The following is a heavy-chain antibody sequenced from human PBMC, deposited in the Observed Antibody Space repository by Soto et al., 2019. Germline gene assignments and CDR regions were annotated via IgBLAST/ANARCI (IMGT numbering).Heavy chain of an antibody. Sequence: ASVKVSCKASGYTFTSYDINWVRQATGQGLEWMGWMNPNSGNTVYAQKFQGRVTMTRNTSISTAYMELSSLRSEDTAVYYCARARRYCSGGSCYFRFDYWGQGTPVTVSS. V-gene: IGHV1-8*01. D-gene: IGHD2-15*01. CDR2: MNPNSGNT. CDR3: ARARRYCSGGSCYFRFDY. CDR1: GYTFTSYD. J-gene: IGHJ4*02.